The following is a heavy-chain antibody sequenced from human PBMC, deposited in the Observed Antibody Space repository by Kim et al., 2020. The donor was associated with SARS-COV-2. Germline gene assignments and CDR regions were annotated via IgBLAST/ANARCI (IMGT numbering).Heavy chain of an antibody. V-gene: IGHV4-59*01. CDR3: ARARSAAAGGDY. D-gene: IGHD2-15*01. CDR2: IYYSGST. Sequence: SETLSLTCTVSGGSISSYYWSWIRQPPGKGLEWIGYIYYSGSTNYNPSLKSRVTISVDTSKNQFSLKLSSVTAADTAVYYCARARSAAAGGDYWGQGTLVTVSS. J-gene: IGHJ4*02. CDR1: GGSISSYY.